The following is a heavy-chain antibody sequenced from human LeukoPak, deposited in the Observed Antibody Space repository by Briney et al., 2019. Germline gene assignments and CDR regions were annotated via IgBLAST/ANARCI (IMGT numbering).Heavy chain of an antibody. V-gene: IGHV1-69*04. D-gene: IGHD6-19*01. CDR3: ARAAPDPTVAVAGLDY. CDR2: IIPILGIA. J-gene: IGHJ4*02. Sequence: SVKVSCKASGGTFSSYAISWVRQAPGQGLEWIGRIIPILGIANNAQKFQGRVTITADKSTSTAYMELSSLRSEDTAVYYCARAAPDPTVAVAGLDYWGQGTLVTVSS. CDR1: GGTFSSYA.